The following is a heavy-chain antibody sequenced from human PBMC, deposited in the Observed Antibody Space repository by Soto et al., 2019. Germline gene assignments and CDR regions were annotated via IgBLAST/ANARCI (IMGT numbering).Heavy chain of an antibody. CDR3: TTNSVTDFYYYGMEV. Sequence: EVQLVESGGGLVKPGGSLRLSCEGSGFTFSNGWMTWVRQAPGKGLEWVGRIKTNIDGGRIDYAAPVKGRFTISRDDSKNTLYLQMNSIKTDDTGVYYCTTNSVTDFYYYGMEVWGLCTTVTVSS. CDR2: IKTNIDGGRI. CDR1: GFTFSNGW. V-gene: IGHV3-15*01. J-gene: IGHJ6*02.